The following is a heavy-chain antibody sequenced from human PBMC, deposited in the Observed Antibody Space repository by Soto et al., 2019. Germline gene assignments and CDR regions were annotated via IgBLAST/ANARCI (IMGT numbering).Heavy chain of an antibody. CDR3: VRSWGVYCSSTRCYSPWLDP. CDR2: ISSSGSPI. V-gene: IGHV3-48*03. D-gene: IGHD2-2*02. J-gene: IGHJ5*02. CDR1: GFTFSSHE. Sequence: EVQLVESGGGLVQPGGSLRLSCVASGFTFSSHEMNWVRQAPGKGLEWVSYISSSGSPIDYADSVRGRFTISRDNAKNSVILQMNSLRGEDTAVYYCVRSWGVYCSSTRCYSPWLDPWGQGTLVTVSS.